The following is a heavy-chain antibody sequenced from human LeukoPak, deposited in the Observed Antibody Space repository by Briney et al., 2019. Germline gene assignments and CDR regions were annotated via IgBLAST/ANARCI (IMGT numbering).Heavy chain of an antibody. CDR2: IIPIFGTA. V-gene: IGHV1-69*13. Sequence: SVTVSFKASVGTFISYAISWVRQAPGQGLEWMGGIIPIFGTANYAQKFQGRVTITADESTSTAYMELSSLRSEDTAVYYCARDRLAYYDILTGYHDAFDIWGQGTMVTVSS. J-gene: IGHJ3*02. CDR3: ARDRLAYYDILTGYHDAFDI. D-gene: IGHD3-9*01. CDR1: VGTFISYA.